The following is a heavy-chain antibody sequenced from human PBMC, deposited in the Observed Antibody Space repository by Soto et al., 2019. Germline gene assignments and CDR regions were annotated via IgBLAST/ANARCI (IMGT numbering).Heavy chain of an antibody. V-gene: IGHV4-34*01. J-gene: IGHJ4*02. CDR1: GGSFSGYY. CDR3: PRGLRSEMDY. Sequence: QVQLQQWGAGLLKPSETLSLTCAVYGGSFSGYYWSWIRQPPGKGLEWIGEINHSGSTNYNPPLKSRVTISVDTSKYQSSLKLSSVTAADTAVYYCPRGLRSEMDYWGQGTLDTVFS. CDR2: INHSGST.